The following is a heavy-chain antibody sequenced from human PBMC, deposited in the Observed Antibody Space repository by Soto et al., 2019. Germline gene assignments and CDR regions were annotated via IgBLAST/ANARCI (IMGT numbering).Heavy chain of an antibody. CDR2: IKSKTDGGTT. Sequence: GGSLRLSCAASGFTFSNAWMSWVRQAPGKGLEWVGRIKSKTDGGTTDYAAPVKGRFTISRDDSKNTLYLQMNSLKTEDTAVYYCTTEGVLRYFDWLANWFDPWGQGTLVTVSS. CDR3: TTEGVLRYFDWLANWFDP. CDR1: GFTFSNAW. J-gene: IGHJ5*02. D-gene: IGHD3-9*01. V-gene: IGHV3-15*01.